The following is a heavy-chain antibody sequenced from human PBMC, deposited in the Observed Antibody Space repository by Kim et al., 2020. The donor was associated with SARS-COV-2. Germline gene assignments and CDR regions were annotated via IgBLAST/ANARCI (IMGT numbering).Heavy chain of an antibody. Sequence: GGSLRLSCAASGFTFWGYTMNWVRQAPGQGLEWVSLFYGGADATRYADSVKGRFTISRDNSKSTLYLQMTTLRVEDTAVYYCVKGTGFILPSDSTYNLDV. D-gene: IGHD1-26*01. CDR3: VKGTGFILPSDSTYNLDV. CDR1: GFTFWGYT. J-gene: IGHJ6*01. V-gene: IGHV3-23*03. CDR2: FYGGADAT.